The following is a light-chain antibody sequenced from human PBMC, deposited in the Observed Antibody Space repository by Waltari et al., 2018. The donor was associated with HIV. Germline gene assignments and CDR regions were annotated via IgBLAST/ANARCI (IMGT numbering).Light chain of an antibody. Sequence: SSELTQDPAVSVALGQTVRITCQGDSLRSYYASWYQQKPGKAPLLVVYGNDKRPSGIPDRFSGSSSGNTASLTITGAQAEDEADYYCNSRDSSGHHLVFATGTTVTVL. V-gene: IGLV3-19*01. CDR2: GND. J-gene: IGLJ1*01. CDR3: NSRDSSGHHLV. CDR1: SLRSYY.